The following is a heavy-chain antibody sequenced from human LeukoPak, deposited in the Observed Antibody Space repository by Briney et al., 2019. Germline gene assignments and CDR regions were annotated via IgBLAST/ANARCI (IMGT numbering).Heavy chain of an antibody. CDR3: ARDASYYDILTGYWKRGYFDY. V-gene: IGHV4-34*01. J-gene: IGHJ4*02. CDR2: INNSGST. D-gene: IGHD3-9*01. CDR1: GGSFSGYY. Sequence: SETLSLTCAVYGGSFSGYYWSWIRPPPGKGVGWIGEINNSGSTNYNPSLKGRLTISVDTIKNQFSLKLSSVTAADTAVYYCARDASYYDILTGYWKRGYFDYWGQGTLVTVSS.